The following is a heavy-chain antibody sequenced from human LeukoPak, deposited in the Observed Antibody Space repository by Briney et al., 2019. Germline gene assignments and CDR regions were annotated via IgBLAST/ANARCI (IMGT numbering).Heavy chain of an antibody. Sequence: GASVTVSCKASGYTFTSYDINWVRQAPGQGLEWMGRINPNSGGTNYAQKFQGRVTMTRDTSISTAYMELSRLRSDDTAVYYCARAGIVVVVAAVSSYNWFDPWGQGTLVTVSS. V-gene: IGHV1-2*06. CDR1: GYTFTSYD. D-gene: IGHD2-15*01. J-gene: IGHJ5*02. CDR2: INPNSGGT. CDR3: ARAGIVVVVAAVSSYNWFDP.